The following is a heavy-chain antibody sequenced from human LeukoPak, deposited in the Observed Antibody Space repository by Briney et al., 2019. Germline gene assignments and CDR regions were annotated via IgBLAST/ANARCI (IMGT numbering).Heavy chain of an antibody. Sequence: ASVKVSCKASGGTFSSYAISWVRQAPGQGLEWMGGIIPIFGTANYAQKFQGRVTMTRDTSTSTVYMELSSLRSEDTAVYYCARDWDTVAFDIWGQGTMVTVSS. D-gene: IGHD4-17*01. CDR1: GGTFSSYA. CDR3: ARDWDTVAFDI. J-gene: IGHJ3*02. V-gene: IGHV1-69*05. CDR2: IIPIFGTA.